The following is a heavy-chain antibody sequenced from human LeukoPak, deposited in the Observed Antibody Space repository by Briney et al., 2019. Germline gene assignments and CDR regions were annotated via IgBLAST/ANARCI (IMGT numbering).Heavy chain of an antibody. CDR3: ARDTFKRGLGVTGHYYYYYGMDV. J-gene: IGHJ6*02. Sequence: ASVKVSCKASGYTFTSYGISWVRQAPGQGLEWMGWISAYNGNTNYAQKLQGRVTMTTDTSTSTAYMELRSLRSDDTAVYYCARDTFKRGLGVTGHYYYYYGMDVWGQGTTVTVSS. CDR2: ISAYNGNT. V-gene: IGHV1-18*01. D-gene: IGHD3-16*01. CDR1: GYTFTSYG.